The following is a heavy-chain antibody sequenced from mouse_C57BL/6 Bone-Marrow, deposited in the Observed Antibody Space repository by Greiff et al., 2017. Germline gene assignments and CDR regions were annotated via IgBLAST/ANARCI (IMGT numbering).Heavy chain of an antibody. CDR2: IYPRSGNT. CDR3: ARTVLRFYWYFDV. D-gene: IGHD1-1*01. V-gene: IGHV1-81*01. Sequence: QVQLKQSGAELARPGASVKLSCKASGYTFTSYGISWVKQRTGQGLEWIGEIYPRSGNTYYNEKFKGKATLTADKSSSTAYMELRSLTSEDSAVYFCARTVLRFYWYFDVWGTGTTVTVSS. CDR1: GYTFTSYG. J-gene: IGHJ1*03.